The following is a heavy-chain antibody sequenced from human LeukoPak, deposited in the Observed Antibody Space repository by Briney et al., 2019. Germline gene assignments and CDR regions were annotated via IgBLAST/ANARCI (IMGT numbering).Heavy chain of an antibody. CDR1: GYTFTSYG. V-gene: IGHV1-18*01. CDR2: ISAYNGNT. J-gene: IGHJ6*03. CDR3: ARDLSTVTYYYYYYMDV. Sequence: ASVKVSCKASGYTFTSYGISWVRQAPGQGLEWMGWISAYNGNTNYAQKLQGRVTMTADTSTSTAYMELRSLRSDDTAVYYCARDLSTVTYYYYYYMDVWGKGTTVTVSS. D-gene: IGHD4-17*01.